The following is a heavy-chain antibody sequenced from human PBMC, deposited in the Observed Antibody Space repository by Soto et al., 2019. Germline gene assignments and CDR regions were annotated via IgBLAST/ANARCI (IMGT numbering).Heavy chain of an antibody. CDR2: VYYSGNT. CDR1: GGSISGSSYY. CDR3: ARGRGYSYGLDP. V-gene: IGHV4-39*01. Sequence: PSETLSLTCTVSGGSISGSSYYWGWIRQPPGKGLEWIGSVYYSGNTYYSSSLKSRVTISVDTSKNQFSLRLSSMTAADTAVYYCARGRGYSYGLDPWGQGTLVTVSS. D-gene: IGHD5-18*01. J-gene: IGHJ5*02.